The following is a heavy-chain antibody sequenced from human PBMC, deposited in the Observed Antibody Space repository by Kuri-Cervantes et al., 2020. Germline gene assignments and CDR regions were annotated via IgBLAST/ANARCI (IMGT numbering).Heavy chain of an antibody. V-gene: IGHV4-59*02. D-gene: IGHD5-18*01. CDR1: GASVSSYY. J-gene: IGHJ4*02. CDR2: ISNTGST. Sequence: GSLRLSCTVSGASVSSYYWSWIRQPPGKRLEWIGYISNTGSTNYNHSLKSRVTISLDTSKNQFSLKLSSVTAADTAAYYCAKGDTFMVIDYWGQGTLVTVSS. CDR3: AKGDTFMVIDY.